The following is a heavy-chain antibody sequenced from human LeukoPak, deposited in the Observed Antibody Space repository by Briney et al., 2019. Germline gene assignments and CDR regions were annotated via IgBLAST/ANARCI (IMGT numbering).Heavy chain of an antibody. Sequence: PGGPLRLSCAASGFTFSSYAMSWVRQAPGKGLEWVSAISGSGGSTYYADSVKGRFTISRDNSKNTLYLQMNSLRAEDTAVYYCAKHSSGWSGSYGFDYWGQGTLVTVSS. D-gene: IGHD6-19*01. CDR2: ISGSGGST. CDR1: GFTFSSYA. V-gene: IGHV3-23*01. J-gene: IGHJ4*02. CDR3: AKHSSGWSGSYGFDY.